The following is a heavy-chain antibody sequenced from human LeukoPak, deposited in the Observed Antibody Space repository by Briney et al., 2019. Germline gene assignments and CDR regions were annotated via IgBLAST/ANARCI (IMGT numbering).Heavy chain of an antibody. J-gene: IGHJ4*02. D-gene: IGHD2-2*01. CDR2: IYHSGST. CDR3: ARDSSDY. Sequence: PSETLSLTRTVSGYSISSGYYWGWIRQPPGKGLEWIGSIYHSGSTYYNPSLKSRVTISVDTSKNQFSLKLSSVTAADTAVYYCARDSSDYWGQGTLVTVSS. V-gene: IGHV4-38-2*02. CDR1: GYSISSGYY.